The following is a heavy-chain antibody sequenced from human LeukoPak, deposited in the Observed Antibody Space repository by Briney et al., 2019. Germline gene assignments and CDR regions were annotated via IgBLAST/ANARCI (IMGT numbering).Heavy chain of an antibody. D-gene: IGHD6-6*01. CDR2: IYYSGST. J-gene: IGHJ3*02. CDR1: GGSISSYY. Sequence: LXLTCTVSGGSISSYYWSWIRQPPGKGLEWIGYIYYSGSTNYNPSLKSRVTISVDKSRNQFSLKLSSVTAADTAVYYCARVLAARPLDAFDIWGQGTMVTVSS. CDR3: ARVLAARPLDAFDI. V-gene: IGHV4-59*01.